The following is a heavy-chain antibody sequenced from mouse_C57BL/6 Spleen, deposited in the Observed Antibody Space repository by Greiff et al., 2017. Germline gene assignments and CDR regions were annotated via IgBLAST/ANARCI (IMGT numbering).Heavy chain of an antibody. CDR1: GYAFSSYW. CDR2: IYPDDGDT. CDR3: AEDEAHYCAIYYYALDY. J-gene: IGHJ4*01. Sequence: QVQLQQSGAELVKPGASVKISCKASGYAFSSYWMNWVKQRPGKGLEWIGQIYPDDGDTNYNGKFKGKATLTADKSSSTAYMQLSSLTSGHSAVYFCAEDEAHYCAIYYYALDYWGQGTSVTVSS. V-gene: IGHV1-80*01. D-gene: IGHD1-2*01.